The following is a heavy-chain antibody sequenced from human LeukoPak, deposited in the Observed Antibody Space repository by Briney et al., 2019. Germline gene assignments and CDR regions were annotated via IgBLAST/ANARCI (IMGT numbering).Heavy chain of an antibody. J-gene: IGHJ4*02. D-gene: IGHD5-12*01. CDR1: GYTFTSYD. CDR2: MNPISGDT. Sequence: ASVKVSCKASGYTFTSYDVNWVRQATGQGLKWMGWMNPISGDTGYALKFQGRVTMSRNTSISTAYMELGSLRSEDTAVYYCARVSGYHWESSYDYWGQGTLVTVSS. V-gene: IGHV1-8*01. CDR3: ARVSGYHWESSYDY.